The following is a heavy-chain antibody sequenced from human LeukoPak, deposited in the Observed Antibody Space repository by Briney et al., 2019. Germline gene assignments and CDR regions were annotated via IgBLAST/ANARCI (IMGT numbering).Heavy chain of an antibody. J-gene: IGHJ4*02. CDR3: VRGAGWLPDY. Sequence: SETLSLTCAVSGASLSSYYCSWIRQSPGKGLEWIGLISYSGSTKYNSSLESRVTISADTSKSQCSLKLSSVTAADTAVYYCVRGAGWLPDYWGQGTLVTVSS. CDR1: GASLSSYY. CDR2: ISYSGST. V-gene: IGHV4-59*01. D-gene: IGHD5-24*01.